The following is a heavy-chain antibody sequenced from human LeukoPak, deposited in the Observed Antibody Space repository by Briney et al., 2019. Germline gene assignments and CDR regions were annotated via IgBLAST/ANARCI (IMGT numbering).Heavy chain of an antibody. CDR1: GFTVSSNY. J-gene: IGHJ4*02. Sequence: GGSLRLSCAASGFTVSSNYLSWVRQAPGKGLEWDSVIYNSGSTYYADSVKGRFTISRDNSKNTLYLQMNSLRAEDTAVYYCARESYGDYWGQGTLVTVSS. D-gene: IGHD1-26*01. CDR2: IYNSGST. CDR3: ARESYGDY. V-gene: IGHV3-53*01.